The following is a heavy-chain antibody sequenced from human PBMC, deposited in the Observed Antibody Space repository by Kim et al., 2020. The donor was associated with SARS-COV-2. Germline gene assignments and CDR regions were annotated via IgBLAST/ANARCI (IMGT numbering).Heavy chain of an antibody. Sequence: GGSLRLSCAASGFTFSSYAMSWVRQAPGKGLEWVSAISGSGGSTYYADSVKGRFTISRDNSKNTLYLQMNSLRAEDTAVYYCAKWGYCSSTSCLPKLRSGMDVWGQGTTVTVSS. CDR1: GFTFSSYA. V-gene: IGHV3-23*01. CDR3: AKWGYCSSTSCLPKLRSGMDV. D-gene: IGHD2-2*01. J-gene: IGHJ6*02. CDR2: ISGSGGST.